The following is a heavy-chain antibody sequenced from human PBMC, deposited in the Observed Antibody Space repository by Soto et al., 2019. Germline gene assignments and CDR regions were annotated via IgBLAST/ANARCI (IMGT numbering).Heavy chain of an antibody. J-gene: IGHJ5*02. CDR3: ARMYSSGSGWFHP. CDR1: GYSISAGGYY. Sequence: SETLSLTCFVSGYSISAGGYYWSWIRHHPGKGLEWIGSFYSSGSIIYNPSLRSRVSISGDTSSNQFSMGLTSVTAADTARYYCARMYSSGSGWFHPWGQGTLVTVSS. CDR2: FYSSGSI. V-gene: IGHV4-31*03. D-gene: IGHD6-19*01.